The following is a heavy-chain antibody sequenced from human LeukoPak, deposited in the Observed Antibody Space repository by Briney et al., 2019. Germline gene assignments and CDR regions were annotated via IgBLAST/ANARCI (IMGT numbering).Heavy chain of an antibody. J-gene: IGHJ5*02. D-gene: IGHD2-2*01. V-gene: IGHV4-39*01. CDR1: GGSISSSSYY. CDR2: IYYSGST. Sequence: KPSETLSLTCTVSGGSISSSSYYWGRIRQPPGKGLEWIGSIYYSGSTYYNPSLKSRVTISVDTSKNQFSLKLSSVTAADTAVYYCARCYCSSTSCFSNWFDPWGQGTLVTVSS. CDR3: ARCYCSSTSCFSNWFDP.